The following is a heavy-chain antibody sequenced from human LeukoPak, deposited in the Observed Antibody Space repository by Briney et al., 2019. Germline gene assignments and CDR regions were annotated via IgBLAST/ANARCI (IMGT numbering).Heavy chain of an antibody. CDR3: ARVRGWFSYYFDY. CDR1: GFTFSSYW. J-gene: IGHJ4*02. D-gene: IGHD2-15*01. V-gene: IGHV3-74*01. Sequence: PGGSLRLSCAASGFTFSSYWMHWVRQAPGKGLVWVSRINSDGSSTSYADSVKGRFTISRDNAKNTLYLQMNSLRAEDTAVYYCARVRGWFSYYFDYWGQGTLVTVSS. CDR2: INSDGSST.